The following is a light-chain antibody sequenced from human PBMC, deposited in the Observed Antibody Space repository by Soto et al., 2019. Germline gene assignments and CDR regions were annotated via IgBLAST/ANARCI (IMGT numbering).Light chain of an antibody. CDR3: SSYTSRSTLYV. J-gene: IGLJ1*01. Sequence: QSVLTQPASVSGSPGQSITISCTGTSSDVGGYNYVSWYQQHPGKAPKLMIYDVSNRPSGVSNRFSGSKSGNTASPTISGLQAEDEADYYCSSYTSRSTLYVYGTGPKVTVL. CDR2: DVS. CDR1: SSDVGGYNY. V-gene: IGLV2-14*01.